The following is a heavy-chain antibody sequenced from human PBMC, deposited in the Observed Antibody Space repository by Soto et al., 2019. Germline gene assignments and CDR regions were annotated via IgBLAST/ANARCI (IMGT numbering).Heavy chain of an antibody. Sequence: QVTLKVSGPVLVEPTETLTLTCIVSGFSLNNGRMGVSWIRQPPGKALEWLAHIFSSDEKAFSTSLKGRLTISRDASRSQVVLTLTNVDPLDTGTYFCARKVPGDAMDVWGQGTTVTVSS. D-gene: IGHD3-10*01. CDR3: ARKVPGDAMDV. CDR1: GFSLNNGRMG. CDR2: IFSSDEK. J-gene: IGHJ6*02. V-gene: IGHV2-26*02.